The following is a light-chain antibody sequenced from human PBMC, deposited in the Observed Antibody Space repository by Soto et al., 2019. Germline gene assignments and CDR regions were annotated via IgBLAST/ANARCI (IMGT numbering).Light chain of an antibody. CDR1: QSPSSSY. Sequence: EFVLTQSPGTLSLSPGERATLSCRASQSPSSSYFAWYQQKPGQAPRLLIYGVSSRATGIPDRFSGSGSGTVFTLTISRLEPEDFAVYFCQHYGTSPLTFGQGTKVEIK. V-gene: IGKV3-20*01. CDR2: GVS. J-gene: IGKJ1*01. CDR3: QHYGTSPLT.